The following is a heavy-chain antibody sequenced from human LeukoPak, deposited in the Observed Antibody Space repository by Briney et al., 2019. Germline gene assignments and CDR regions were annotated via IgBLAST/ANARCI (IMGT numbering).Heavy chain of an antibody. J-gene: IGHJ5*02. Sequence: GSSVKVSCKASGGTFSSYAISWVRQAPGQGLEWMGRIIPILGIANYAQKFQGRVTITADKSTSTAYMELSSLRSEDTAVYYCARDYFSYGSGSYYPNWFDPWGQGTLVTVSS. V-gene: IGHV1-69*04. D-gene: IGHD3-10*01. CDR2: IIPILGIA. CDR3: ARDYFSYGSGSYYPNWFDP. CDR1: GGTFSSYA.